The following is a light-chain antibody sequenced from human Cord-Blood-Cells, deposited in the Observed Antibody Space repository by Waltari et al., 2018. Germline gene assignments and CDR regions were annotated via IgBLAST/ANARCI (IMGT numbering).Light chain of an antibody. CDR1: QDISNY. Sequence: DIQMTQSPSSLSASVGDRVTITCQESQDISNYLNWYQQKPGKAPKLLIYDAYNLENGVPSRFSGSGSGTDFTFTISSLQPEDIATYYCQQYDNLIFTFGPGTKVDIK. V-gene: IGKV1-33*01. CDR3: QQYDNLIFT. CDR2: DAY. J-gene: IGKJ3*01.